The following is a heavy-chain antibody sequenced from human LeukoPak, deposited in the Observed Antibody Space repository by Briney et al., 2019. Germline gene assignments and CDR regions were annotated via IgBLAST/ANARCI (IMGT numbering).Heavy chain of an antibody. CDR1: GGSISSGGYY. J-gene: IGHJ6*02. V-gene: IGHV4-31*03. CDR3: ARDGRDYYGSGSYYKNGMDV. Sequence: SETLSLTCTVSGGSISSGGYYWSWIRQHPGKGLEWIGYIYYSGSTYYNPSLKSRVTISVDTSKNQFSLKLSSVTAADTAVYYCARDGRDYYGSGSYYKNGMDVWGQGTTVTVSS. CDR2: IYYSGST. D-gene: IGHD3-10*01.